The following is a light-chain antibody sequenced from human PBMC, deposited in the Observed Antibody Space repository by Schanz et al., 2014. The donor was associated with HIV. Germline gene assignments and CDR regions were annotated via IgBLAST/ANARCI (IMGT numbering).Light chain of an antibody. CDR2: DVT. Sequence: QSALTQPPSASGSPGQSVTISCTGTSSDVGSYNYVSWYQQRPGKAPKLMIYDVTKRPSGVPDRFSGSKSGNTASLTISGLQAEDEADYYCSSYSSEGSPYVIGTGTKLTVL. J-gene: IGLJ1*01. V-gene: IGLV2-8*01. CDR1: SSDVGSYNY. CDR3: SSYSSEGSPYV.